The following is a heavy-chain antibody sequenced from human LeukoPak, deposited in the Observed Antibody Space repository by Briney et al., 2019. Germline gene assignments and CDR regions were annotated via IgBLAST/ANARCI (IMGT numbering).Heavy chain of an antibody. J-gene: IGHJ6*02. CDR3: ARSPRYGMDV. D-gene: IGHD6-6*01. CDR1: GDSITSSTCN. Sequence: SQTLSLTCKVSGDSITSSTCNWSWIRQPPGKGLEWIGSISYSGTTYYNPSLKSRGSISVDTSRNQFSLKLSSVTAADTAVYYCARSPRYGMDVWGQGTTVTVSS. CDR2: ISYSGTT. V-gene: IGHV4-39*07.